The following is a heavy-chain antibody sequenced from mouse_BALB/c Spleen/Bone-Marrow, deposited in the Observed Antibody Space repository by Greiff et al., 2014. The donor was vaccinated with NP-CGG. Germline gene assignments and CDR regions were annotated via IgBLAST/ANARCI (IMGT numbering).Heavy chain of an antibody. Sequence: EVKLVESGPGLVKPSQTVSLTCTVTGISITTGNYRWSWIRHFPGNKLEWIGYIYSSGTITYNPSLTSRTTITRDTSKSQFFLEMNSLTAEDTATYYCARSRGNYWYFDVWGAGTTVTVSS. J-gene: IGHJ1*01. CDR2: IYSSGTI. CDR3: ARSRGNYWYFDV. D-gene: IGHD1-1*02. V-gene: IGHV3-5*02. CDR1: GISITTGNYR.